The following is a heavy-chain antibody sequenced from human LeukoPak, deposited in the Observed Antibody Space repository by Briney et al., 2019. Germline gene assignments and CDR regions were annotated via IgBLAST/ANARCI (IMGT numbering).Heavy chain of an antibody. D-gene: IGHD5-18*01. J-gene: IGHJ4*02. CDR2: ISGSGDTT. CDR3: AKAKTQAMVLPGNY. Sequence: GGSLRLSCAASGFTFSNYAMNWVRQAPGKGLEWVSAISGSGDTTYYADSVKGRFTISRDNSKNTLYLQMNVLRAEDTAVYYCAKAKTQAMVLPGNYWGQGTLVTVSS. CDR1: GFTFSNYA. V-gene: IGHV3-23*01.